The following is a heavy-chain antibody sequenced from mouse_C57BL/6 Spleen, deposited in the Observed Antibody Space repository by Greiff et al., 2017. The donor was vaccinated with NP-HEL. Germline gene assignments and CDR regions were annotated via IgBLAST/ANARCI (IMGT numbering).Heavy chain of an antibody. CDR3: ARPYYGSSSDYAMDY. CDR2: IWSGGST. D-gene: IGHD1-1*01. V-gene: IGHV2-2*01. J-gene: IGHJ4*01. CDR1: GFSLTSYG. Sequence: VQLQQSGPGLVQPSQSLSITCTVSGFSLTSYGVHWVRQSPGKGLEWLGVIWSGGSTDYNAAFISRLSISKDNSKSQVFFKMNSLQADDTAIYYCARPYYGSSSDYAMDYWGQGTSVTVSS.